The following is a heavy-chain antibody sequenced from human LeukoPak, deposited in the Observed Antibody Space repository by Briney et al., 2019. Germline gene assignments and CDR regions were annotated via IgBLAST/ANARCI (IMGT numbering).Heavy chain of an antibody. CDR3: AKDIVVVPAVLPDYMDV. D-gene: IGHD2-2*01. CDR2: IRYDGSNK. V-gene: IGHV3-30*02. CDR1: GFTFSSYG. Sequence: GGSLRLSCAASGFTFSSYGMHWVRQAPGKGLEWVPFIRYDGSNKYYADSVKGRFTISRDNSKNTLYLQMNSLRAEDTAVYYCAKDIVVVPAVLPDYMDVWGKGTTVTVSS. J-gene: IGHJ6*03.